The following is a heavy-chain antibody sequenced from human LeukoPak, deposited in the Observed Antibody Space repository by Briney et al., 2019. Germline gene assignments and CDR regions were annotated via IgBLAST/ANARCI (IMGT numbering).Heavy chain of an antibody. Sequence: GGSLRLSCAASGFTFSSYAMHWVRQAPGKGLEYVSAISSNGGSTYYADSVKGRVTISRDNSKNTLYLQMSSLRAEDTAVYYCVKGYCSSISCYGDYWGQGTLVTVSS. CDR3: VKGYCSSISCYGDY. D-gene: IGHD2-2*01. V-gene: IGHV3-64D*09. J-gene: IGHJ4*02. CDR2: ISSNGGST. CDR1: GFTFSSYA.